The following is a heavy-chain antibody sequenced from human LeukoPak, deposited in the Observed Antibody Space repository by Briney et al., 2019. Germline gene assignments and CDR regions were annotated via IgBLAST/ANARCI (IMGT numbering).Heavy chain of an antibody. CDR3: ARQYYDFWSGYPSYFDY. CDR2: IIPILGIA. Sequence: SVKVSCKASGGTFSSYTISWVRQAPGQGLEWIGRIIPILGIANYAQKFQGRVTITADKSTSTAYMELSSLRSEDTAVYYCARQYYDFWSGYPSYFDYWGQGTLVTVSS. J-gene: IGHJ4*02. D-gene: IGHD3-3*01. CDR1: GGTFSSYT. V-gene: IGHV1-69*02.